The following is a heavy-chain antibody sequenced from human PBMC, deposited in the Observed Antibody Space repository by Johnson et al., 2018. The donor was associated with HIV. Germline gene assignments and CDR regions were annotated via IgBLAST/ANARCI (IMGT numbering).Heavy chain of an antibody. CDR3: AKDRYDFWSGHPLASDAFDI. CDR1: GITSDDYG. Sequence: EQLVVSGGGVVRPGGSQRLSCAASGITSDDYGMSWVRQSPGKGLEWVSGINWNGDSTDYADSVKGRFPVSRDNSKNPLYLQMNSLRAEDTALDYCAKDRYDFWSGHPLASDAFDIWGQGTMVTGSS. CDR2: INWNGDST. V-gene: IGHV3-20*04. J-gene: IGHJ3*02. D-gene: IGHD3-3*01.